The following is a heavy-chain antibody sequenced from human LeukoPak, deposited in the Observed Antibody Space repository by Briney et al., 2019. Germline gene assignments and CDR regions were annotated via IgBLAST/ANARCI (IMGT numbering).Heavy chain of an antibody. Sequence: KPGGSLRLSCAASGFTFSSYSMNWVRQAPGKGLEWVSSISSSSSYIYYADSVKGRFTISRDNAKNTLYLQMNSLRAEDTAVYYCARVGPYSYGYDHWGQGTLVTVSS. J-gene: IGHJ5*02. D-gene: IGHD5-18*01. CDR2: ISSSSSYI. CDR3: ARVGPYSYGYDH. CDR1: GFTFSSYS. V-gene: IGHV3-21*01.